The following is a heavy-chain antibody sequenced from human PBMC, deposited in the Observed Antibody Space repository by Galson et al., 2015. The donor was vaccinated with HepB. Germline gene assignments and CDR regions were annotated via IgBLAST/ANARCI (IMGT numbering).Heavy chain of an antibody. CDR3: AREGYYDRNDAFDI. V-gene: IGHV3-48*02. CDR2: ISSSSSTI. J-gene: IGHJ3*02. Sequence: SLRLSCAASGFTFSSYSMNWVRQAPGKGLEWVSYISSSSSTIYYADSVKGRFTISRDNAKNSLYLQMNSLRDEDTAVYYCAREGYYDRNDAFDIWGQGTMVTVSS. CDR1: GFTFSSYS. D-gene: IGHD3-22*01.